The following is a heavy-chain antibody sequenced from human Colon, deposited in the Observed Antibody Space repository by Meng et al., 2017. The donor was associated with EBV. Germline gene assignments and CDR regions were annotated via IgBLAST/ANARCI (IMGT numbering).Heavy chain of an antibody. V-gene: IGHV4-30-4*01. J-gene: IGHJ4*02. Sequence: LPGSGPVLVKPSTALPLTCTVAGGSTSTGGYYWSWIRQPPGKGLEWIGYIYYSGSTYFNPSLKSRSFMSVDTSKNPLSLSLNSVTAADTAVYYCAREENTSGWYYHWGQGTLVTVSS. CDR2: IYYSGST. CDR3: AREENTSGWYYH. CDR1: GGSTSTGGYY. D-gene: IGHD6-13*01.